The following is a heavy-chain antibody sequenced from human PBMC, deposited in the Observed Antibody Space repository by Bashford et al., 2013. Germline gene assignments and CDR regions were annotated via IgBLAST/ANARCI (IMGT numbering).Heavy chain of an antibody. CDR3: ARVSWFYYFDF. CDR2: ISTSGTT. CDR1: VTPSVGTT. Sequence: SETLSSPALSLVTPSVGTTGIGSGSRRKGLEWIGRISTSGTTNHNPSLKSRLTMSVDTSKNHFSLNLNSVTAADTAVYYCARVSWFYYFDFWGQGTLVTVSS. J-gene: IGHJ4*02. V-gene: IGHV4-4*07. D-gene: IGHD6-13*01.